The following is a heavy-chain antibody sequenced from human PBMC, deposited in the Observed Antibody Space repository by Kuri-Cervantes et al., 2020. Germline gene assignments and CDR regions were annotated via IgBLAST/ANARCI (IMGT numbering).Heavy chain of an antibody. Sequence: GSLRLSCAVSGYSISSGYYWGWIRQPPGKGLEWIGSIYYSGATNYNPSLKSRVTISMDTSRNQFSLKLSSVTAADTAVYYCARGERLGNYYYMDVWGEGTTVTVSS. J-gene: IGHJ6*03. CDR1: GYSISSGYY. D-gene: IGHD1-1*01. CDR2: IYYSGAT. CDR3: ARGERLGNYYYMDV. V-gene: IGHV4-38-2*01.